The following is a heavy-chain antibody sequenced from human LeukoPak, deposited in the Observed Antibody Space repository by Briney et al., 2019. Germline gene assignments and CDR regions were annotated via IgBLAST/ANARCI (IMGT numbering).Heavy chain of an antibody. D-gene: IGHD2-21*02. Sequence: GGSLRLSCTASGFSFGDFSMSWFRQAPGKGLELVGFIRSNTYGGTTEFAASVKGRFTFSRDDSRSIAYLQMNSLKTEDTAVYYCTRGCGGDCYLFDYWGQGTLVTVSS. CDR3: TRGCGGDCYLFDY. J-gene: IGHJ4*02. CDR1: GFSFGDFS. CDR2: IRSNTYGGTT. V-gene: IGHV3-49*03.